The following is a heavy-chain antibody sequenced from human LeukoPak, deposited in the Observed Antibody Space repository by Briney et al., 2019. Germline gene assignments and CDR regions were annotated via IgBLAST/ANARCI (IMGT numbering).Heavy chain of an antibody. CDR3: ARGGTGFWSGYYYYYYYYMDV. D-gene: IGHD3-3*01. CDR1: GYTFTSYD. J-gene: IGHJ6*03. V-gene: IGHV1-8*03. CDR2: MNPNSGNT. Sequence: ASVKVSCKASGYTFTSYDINWVRQATGQGLEWMGWMNPNSGNTGYAQKFQGRVTITRNTSISTAYMELSSLRSEDTAVYYCARGGTGFWSGYYYYYYYYMDVWGKGTTVTVSS.